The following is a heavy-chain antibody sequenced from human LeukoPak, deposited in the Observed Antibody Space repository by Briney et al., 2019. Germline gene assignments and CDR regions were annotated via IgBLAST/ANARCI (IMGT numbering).Heavy chain of an antibody. J-gene: IGHJ4*02. Sequence: SETLSLTCTVSGGSISSNYWSWIRQPPGKRLEWIGYIYYSGSTNYNPSLKSRGTISVDTSKNQFSLKLSSVTAADTAVYYCARGRRGHYGFDYWGQGTLVTVSS. V-gene: IGHV4-59*12. D-gene: IGHD3-10*01. CDR3: ARGRRGHYGFDY. CDR2: IYYSGST. CDR1: GGSISSNY.